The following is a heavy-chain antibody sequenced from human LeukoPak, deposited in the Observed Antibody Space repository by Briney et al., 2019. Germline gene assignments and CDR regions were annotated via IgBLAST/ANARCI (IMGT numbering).Heavy chain of an antibody. D-gene: IGHD1-26*01. J-gene: IGHJ4*02. V-gene: IGHV3-23*01. CDR2: ISTSGDRT. CDR1: GFTFSTYA. Sequence: PGGSLRLSCAGSGFTFSTYAMHWVRQAPGKGLEWVSGISTSGDRTYYADSVKGRFTISRDNSKNTLYLQMNSLRAEDTAEYYCARSAVGTSCCTAVDYWGQGTLVTVSS. CDR3: ARSAVGTSCCTAVDY.